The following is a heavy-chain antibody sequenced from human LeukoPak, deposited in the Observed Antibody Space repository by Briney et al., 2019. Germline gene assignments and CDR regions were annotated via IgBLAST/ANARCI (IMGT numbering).Heavy chain of an antibody. J-gene: IGHJ5*02. CDR2: IYYSGST. D-gene: IGHD3-16*02. Sequence: SETLSLTCTVSGYSISSGYYWGWIRQPPGKGLEWIGSIYYSGSTYYNPSLKSRVTISVDTSKSQFSLKLSSVTAADTAVYYCARFIDEIDNWFDPWGQGTLVTVSS. CDR3: ARFIDEIDNWFDP. CDR1: GYSISSGYY. V-gene: IGHV4-38-2*02.